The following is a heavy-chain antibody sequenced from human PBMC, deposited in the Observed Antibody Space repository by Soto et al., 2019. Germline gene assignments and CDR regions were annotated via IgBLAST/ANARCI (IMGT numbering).Heavy chain of an antibody. CDR2: ISAYNGNT. J-gene: IGHJ4*02. CDR3: ARGYCSGGSCNDFDV. D-gene: IGHD2-15*01. CDR1: GYTFTSYG. Sequence: ASVKVSCKASGYTFTSYGISWVRQAPGQGLEWMGWISAYNGNTNYAQKLQGRVTMTTDTSTSTAYMELRSLRSDDTAVYYCARGYCSGGSCNDFDVWGQGTRVTVAS. V-gene: IGHV1-18*01.